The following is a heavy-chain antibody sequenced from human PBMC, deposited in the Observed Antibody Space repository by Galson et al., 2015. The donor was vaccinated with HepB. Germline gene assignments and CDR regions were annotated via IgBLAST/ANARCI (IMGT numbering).Heavy chain of an antibody. CDR2: ISSSSSTI. D-gene: IGHD5-12*01. CDR1: GFTFSSYG. J-gene: IGHJ4*02. CDR3: ARSPHLNSGYAPLEDY. V-gene: IGHV3-48*02. Sequence: SLRLSCAASGFTFSSYGMNWVRQAPGKGLEWVSYISSSSSTIYYADSVKGRFTISRDNAKNSLYLQMNSLRDEDTAVYYCARSPHLNSGYAPLEDYWGQGTLVTVSS.